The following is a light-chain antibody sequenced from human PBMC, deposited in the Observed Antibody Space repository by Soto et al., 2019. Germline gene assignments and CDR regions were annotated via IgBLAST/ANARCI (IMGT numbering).Light chain of an antibody. CDR3: AAWDDSLSGGV. CDR1: SSNIGSNY. CDR2: RNN. J-gene: IGLJ3*02. V-gene: IGLV1-47*01. Sequence: QSLLTQPPSASGTPGQRVTISCSGSSSNIGSNYVYWYQQLPGTSPKLLIYRNNQRPSGVPDRFSGSKSGTSASLAISGLRSEDEADYYCAAWDDSLSGGVFGGGTKVTVL.